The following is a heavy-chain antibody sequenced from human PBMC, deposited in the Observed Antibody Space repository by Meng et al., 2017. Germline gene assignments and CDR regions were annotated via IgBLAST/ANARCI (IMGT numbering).Heavy chain of an antibody. Sequence: QGQPQESGPGLGKPSGTLSLTCAVSGGSISSSNWWSWVRQPPGKGLEWIGEIYHSGSTNYNPSLKSRVTISVDKSKNQFSLKLSSVTAADTAVYYCARAGVGYYDSSGPYSYWGQGTLVTVSS. CDR1: GGSISSSNW. V-gene: IGHV4-4*02. CDR2: IYHSGST. D-gene: IGHD3-22*01. CDR3: ARAGVGYYDSSGPYSY. J-gene: IGHJ4*02.